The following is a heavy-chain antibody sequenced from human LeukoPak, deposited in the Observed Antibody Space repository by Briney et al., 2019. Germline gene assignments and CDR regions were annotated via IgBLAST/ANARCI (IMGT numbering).Heavy chain of an antibody. CDR1: GFSFSTFT. V-gene: IGHV3-21*01. D-gene: IGHD4-17*01. CDR2: INSRSNNI. J-gene: IGHJ6*03. Sequence: GGSLRLSCAASGFSFSTFTMNCVRQAPGKGLEWVSAINSRSNNIYYVDSVKGRFTISRDNAKNSLYLQMNSLRAEGTAVYYCARDQQADYGDYYYYMDVWGKGTSLTVSS. CDR3: ARDQQADYGDYYYYMDV.